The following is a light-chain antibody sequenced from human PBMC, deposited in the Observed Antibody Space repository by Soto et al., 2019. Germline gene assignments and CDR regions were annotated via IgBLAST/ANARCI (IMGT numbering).Light chain of an antibody. V-gene: IGKV1-39*01. J-gene: IGKJ2*01. CDR2: GAS. CDR3: QQSYSTPYT. Sequence: DIQMTQSPSSLSASVGDRVTITCRASQSISIYLNWYQQQPGKAPKLLIHGASSLQSGVPSRLSGSGSGTHFTLIISSLQPEDFATYYCQQSYSTPYTFGQGTNVEIK. CDR1: QSISIY.